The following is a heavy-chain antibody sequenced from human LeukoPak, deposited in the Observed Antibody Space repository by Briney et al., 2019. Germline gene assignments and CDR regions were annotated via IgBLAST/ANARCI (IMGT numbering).Heavy chain of an antibody. D-gene: IGHD2-8*01. V-gene: IGHV4-34*01. CDR3: ARRCTRRLYNWFDP. CDR2: INHSGST. CDR1: GGSFSGYY. J-gene: IGHJ5*02. Sequence: PSETLSLTCAVYGGSFSGYYWSWIRQPPGKGLEWIGEINHSGSTNYNPSLKSRVTISVDTSKNQFSLKLSSVTAADTAVYYCARRCTRRLYNWFDPWGQGTLVTVSS.